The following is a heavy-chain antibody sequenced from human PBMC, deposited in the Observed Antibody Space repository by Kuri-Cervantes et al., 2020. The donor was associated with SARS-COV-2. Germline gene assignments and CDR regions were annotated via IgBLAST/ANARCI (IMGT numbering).Heavy chain of an antibody. CDR1: GFTFSSYA. CDR3: AREGHYDFWSGPFDY. CDR2: ISYDGSNK. J-gene: IGHJ4*02. Sequence: GGSLRLSCAASGFTFSSYAMHWVRQAPGKGLEWVAVISYDGSNKYYADSVKGRFTISRDNSKNTLYLQMGSLRAEDMAVYYCAREGHYDFWSGPFDYWGQGTLVTVSS. D-gene: IGHD3-3*01. V-gene: IGHV3-30*14.